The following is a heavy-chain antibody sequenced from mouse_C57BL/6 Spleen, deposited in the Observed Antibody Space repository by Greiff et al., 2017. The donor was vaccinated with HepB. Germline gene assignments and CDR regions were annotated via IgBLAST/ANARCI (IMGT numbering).Heavy chain of an antibody. D-gene: IGHD1-1*01. CDR2: ISYSGST. Sequence: EVHLVESGPGLAKPSQTLSLTCSVPGYSITSDYWNWIRKFPGNKLEYMGYISYSGSTYYNPSLKSRISITRDTSKNQYYLQLNSVTTEDTATYYCARAPYYYGSSSSAMDYWGQGTSVTVSS. V-gene: IGHV3-8*01. CDR1: GYSITSDY. CDR3: ARAPYYYGSSSSAMDY. J-gene: IGHJ4*01.